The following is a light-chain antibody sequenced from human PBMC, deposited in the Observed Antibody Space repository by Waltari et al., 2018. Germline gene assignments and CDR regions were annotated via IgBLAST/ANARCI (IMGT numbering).Light chain of an antibody. J-gene: IGKJ4*01. CDR2: GAS. V-gene: IGKV3-20*01. CDR1: QPITGSW. Sequence: LLTQSPGTLSLYPGERATLPCRARQPITGSWLTWFQQKPGQPPRLLIYGASTRVTGIPDRFSGSGSGTDFTLTISRLEPEDFAVYYCQQYDASSVTFGGGTKVEIK. CDR3: QQYDASSVT.